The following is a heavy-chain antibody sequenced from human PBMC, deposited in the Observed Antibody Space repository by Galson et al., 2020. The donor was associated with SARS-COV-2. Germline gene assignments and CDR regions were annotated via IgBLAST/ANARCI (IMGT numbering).Heavy chain of an antibody. CDR1: GFTFSNAW. J-gene: IGHJ2*01. V-gene: IGHV3-15*01. CDR3: TLHSTVVTRRWYFDL. CDR2: IKSKTDGGTT. D-gene: IGHD4-17*01. Sequence: GGSLRLSCAASGFTFSNAWMSWVRQAPGKGLEWVGRIKSKTDGGTTDYAAPVKGRFTISRDDSKNTLYLQMNSLKTEDTAVYYCTLHSTVVTRRWYFDLWGRGTLVTVSS.